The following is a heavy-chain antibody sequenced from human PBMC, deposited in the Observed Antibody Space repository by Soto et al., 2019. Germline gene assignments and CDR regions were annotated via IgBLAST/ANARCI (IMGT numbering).Heavy chain of an antibody. V-gene: IGHV1-8*01. CDR3: ASGQDYDFWSGYYRVGSGYYYMDV. CDR1: GYTFTSYD. D-gene: IGHD3-3*01. J-gene: IGHJ6*03. CDR2: MNPNSGNT. Sequence: ASVKVSCKASGYTFTSYDINWVRQATGQGLEWMGWMNPNSGNTGYAQKFQGRVTMTRNTSISTAYMELSSLRSEDTAVYYCASGQDYDFWSGYYRVGSGYYYMDVWGKGTTVTVSS.